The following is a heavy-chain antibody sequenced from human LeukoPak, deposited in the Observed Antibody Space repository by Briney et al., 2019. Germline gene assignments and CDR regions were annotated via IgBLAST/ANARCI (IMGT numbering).Heavy chain of an antibody. Sequence: GESLKISCKGSGYRFTSYWIGWVRQMPGKGLEWMGIIYGGDSETKYSPSFQGQVTISVDKSISTAYLQWSSLKASDTAIYYRARHDGYYYESSGYFVWGQGTLVTVAS. D-gene: IGHD3-22*01. CDR1: GYRFTSYW. V-gene: IGHV5-51*01. CDR2: IYGGDSET. J-gene: IGHJ4*02. CDR3: ARHDGYYYESSGYFV.